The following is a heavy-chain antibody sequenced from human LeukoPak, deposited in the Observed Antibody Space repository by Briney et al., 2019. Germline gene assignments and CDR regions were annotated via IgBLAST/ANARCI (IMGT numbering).Heavy chain of an antibody. Sequence: SETLSLTCTVSGGSLSSYYWSWIRQPPGKGLEWIAYIYYSGSTNYNPSLKSRVTISVDTSKNQFSPKLSSVTAADTAVYYCARDNSAWEPRVAFDIWGQGTMVTVSS. CDR1: GGSLSSYY. V-gene: IGHV4-59*01. D-gene: IGHD1-26*01. CDR2: IYYSGST. J-gene: IGHJ3*02. CDR3: ARDNSAWEPRVAFDI.